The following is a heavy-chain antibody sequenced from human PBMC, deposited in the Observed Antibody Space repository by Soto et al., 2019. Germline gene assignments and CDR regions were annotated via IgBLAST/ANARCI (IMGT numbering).Heavy chain of an antibody. V-gene: IGHV3-30*18. J-gene: IGHJ5*02. CDR2: ISYDGSDK. CDR1: GFTFSSFG. Sequence: QVQLVESGGGVVQPGRSLRLSCAASGFTFSSFGMHWVRQAPDKGLQWVAVISYDGSDKYYADSVKGRFTISRDDSTNTMYLQMNSLRLEDTAAYYCAKTSGYDYVWGSSGLDPWGQGTLVTVSS. D-gene: IGHD3-16*01. CDR3: AKTSGYDYVWGSSGLDP.